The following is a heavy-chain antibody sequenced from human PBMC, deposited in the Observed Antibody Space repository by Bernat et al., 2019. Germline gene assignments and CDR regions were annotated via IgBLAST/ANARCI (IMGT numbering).Heavy chain of an antibody. CDR3: VRWREDQPRY. D-gene: IGHD2-2*01. CDR1: GYTFTNYD. CDR2: ISTYNGNT. Sequence: QVQLVQSGAEVKKPGASVKVSCKASGYTFTNYDISWVRQAPGQGLEWMGWISTYNGNTMSAQKFQARVTMTTDTSTSTAYMEVRSLGSDDTAVYYCVRWREDQPRYWGQGTLVSVSS. V-gene: IGHV1-18*04. J-gene: IGHJ4*02.